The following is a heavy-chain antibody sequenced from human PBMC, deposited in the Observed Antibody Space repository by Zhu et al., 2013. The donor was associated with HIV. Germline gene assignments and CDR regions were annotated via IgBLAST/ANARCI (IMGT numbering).Heavy chain of an antibody. D-gene: IGHD3-22*01. J-gene: IGHJ4*02. V-gene: IGHV1-69*01. CDR2: IIPMFGTA. Sequence: QVQLVQSGAEVKKPGASVKVSCKASGYTFTGYYMHWVRQAPGQGLEWMGGIIPMFGTANYAQKFQGRVTITADESTSTAYMELSSLRSEDTAVYYCARGLKLDYYDSSGYPFDYWGQGTLVTVSS. CDR3: ARGLKLDYYDSSGYPFDY. CDR1: GYTFTGYY.